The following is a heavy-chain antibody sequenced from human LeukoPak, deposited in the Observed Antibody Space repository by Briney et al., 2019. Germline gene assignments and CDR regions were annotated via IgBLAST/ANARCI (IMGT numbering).Heavy chain of an antibody. CDR1: GFTLIDYY. CDR3: ARGGGRYSVDY. J-gene: IGHJ4*02. V-gene: IGHV3-11*05. Sequence: GGSLRLSCAASGFTLIDYYVSWIRQAPGKGLEWVAYISSSSSYTNYADSVKGRFTISRDNAKNSVHLQMNSLRAEDTAVYYCARGGGRYSVDYWGQGTLVIVSS. CDR2: ISSSSSYT. D-gene: IGHD1-26*01.